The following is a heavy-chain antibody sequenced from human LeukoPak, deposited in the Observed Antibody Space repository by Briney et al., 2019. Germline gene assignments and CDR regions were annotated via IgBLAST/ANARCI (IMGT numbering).Heavy chain of an antibody. J-gene: IGHJ4*02. CDR2: MNPNSGNT. CDR1: GYTFTSYD. CDR3: ARGHQEQWLATDY. D-gene: IGHD6-19*01. V-gene: IGHV1-8*01. Sequence: GASVKVSCKASGYTFTSYDINWVRQATGQGLEWMGWMNPNSGNTGYAQKFQGRVTMTRNTSISTAYMELSSLRSEGTAVYYCARGHQEQWLATDYWGQGTLVTVSS.